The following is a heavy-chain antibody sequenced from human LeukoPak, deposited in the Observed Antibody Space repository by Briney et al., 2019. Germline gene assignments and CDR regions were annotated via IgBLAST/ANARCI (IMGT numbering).Heavy chain of an antibody. D-gene: IGHD3-10*01. J-gene: IGHJ4*02. V-gene: IGHV4-39*07. Sequence: SETLSLTCTVSGGSISSTSYCWGWIRQPPGNGLEWSGSICYSYSGTTYYNPSLKSRLTISVDTSESQFSLKLSSVAAADTAIYYCVRDVPSGRFDYWGPGILVTVSS. CDR1: GGSISSTSYC. CDR3: VRDVPSGRFDY. CDR2: ICYSYSGTT.